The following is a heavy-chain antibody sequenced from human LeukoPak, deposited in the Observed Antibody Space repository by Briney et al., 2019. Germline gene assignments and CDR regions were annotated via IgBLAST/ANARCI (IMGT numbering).Heavy chain of an antibody. Sequence: GGSLRPSCAASGFTFSSYSMNWVRQAPGKGLEWVSYISSSSSTIYYADSVKGRFTISRDNAKNSLYLQMNSLRADDTAVYYCAELGITMIGGVWGKGTTVTISS. CDR2: ISSSSSTI. D-gene: IGHD3-10*02. J-gene: IGHJ6*04. V-gene: IGHV3-48*01. CDR1: GFTFSSYS. CDR3: AELGITMIGGV.